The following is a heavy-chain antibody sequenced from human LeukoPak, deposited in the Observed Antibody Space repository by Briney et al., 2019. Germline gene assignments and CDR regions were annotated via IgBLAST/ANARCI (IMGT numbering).Heavy chain of an antibody. CDR2: ISYDGSNK. CDR3: AKDLEGRPPGEN. J-gene: IGHJ4*02. V-gene: IGHV3-30*18. D-gene: IGHD3-10*01. CDR1: GFTFSSYG. Sequence: GGSLRLSCAASGFTFSSYGMHWVRQAPGKGLEWVAVISYDGSNKYYADSVKGRFTISRDNSKNTLYLQMNSLRAEDTAVYYCAKDLEGRPPGENWGQGTLVTVSS.